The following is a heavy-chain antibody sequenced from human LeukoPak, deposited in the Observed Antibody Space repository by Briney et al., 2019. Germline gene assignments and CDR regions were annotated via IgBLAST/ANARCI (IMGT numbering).Heavy chain of an antibody. V-gene: IGHV1-18*01. D-gene: IGHD4-23*01. CDR3: ARDNSPDDALDI. CDR1: GYAFTSYG. CDR2: IGAYNGNT. J-gene: IGHJ3*02. Sequence: ASVKVSCKASGYAFTSYGISWVRQAPGQGLEWMGWIGAYNGNTNYAQKLQGRVTMSTDTSTSTVYMELRSLRSDDTAVYYCARDNSPDDALDIWGPGTMVTVSS.